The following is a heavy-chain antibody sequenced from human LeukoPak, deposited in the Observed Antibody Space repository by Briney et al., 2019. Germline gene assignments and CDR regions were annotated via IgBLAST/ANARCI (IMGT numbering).Heavy chain of an antibody. CDR1: GGSISSYY. CDR2: INHSGST. CDR3: ARRAGLVRYYYYGMDV. J-gene: IGHJ6*02. V-gene: IGHV4-34*01. D-gene: IGHD3/OR15-3a*01. Sequence: PSETLSLTCTVSGGSISSYYWSWIRQPPGKGLEWIGEINHSGSTNYNPSLKSRVTISVDTSKNQFSLKLSSVTAADTAVYYCARRAGLVRYYYYGMDVWGQGTTVTVSS.